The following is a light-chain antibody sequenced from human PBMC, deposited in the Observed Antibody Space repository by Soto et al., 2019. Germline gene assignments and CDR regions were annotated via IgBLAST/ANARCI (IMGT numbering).Light chain of an antibody. V-gene: IGKV3-20*01. CDR3: QQLNSYPLT. J-gene: IGKJ5*01. CDR1: QSVHFNY. Sequence: EFVLTQSPSTLSLSPGERATLSCKASQSVHFNYLAWYQQKPGQAPRLLIYGASSRATGIPDRFRGSGSGTDFTLTISSLQPEDFATYYCQQLNSYPLTFGQGTRLEI. CDR2: GAS.